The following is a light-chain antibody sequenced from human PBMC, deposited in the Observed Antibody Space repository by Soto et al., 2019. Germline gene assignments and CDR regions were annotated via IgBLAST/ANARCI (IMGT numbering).Light chain of an antibody. V-gene: IGKV3-20*01. J-gene: IGKJ2*01. CDR1: QSVTSNY. CDR3: QQYGSSPRT. Sequence: EIVLMQSPGTLSSSPGERATLSCRASQSVTSNYLAWYQHKPGQAPRLLIYGASSRATGIPDRFSGSGAGTDFALTISRLEPEDFAVYYCQQYGSSPRTFGQGTKLEIK. CDR2: GAS.